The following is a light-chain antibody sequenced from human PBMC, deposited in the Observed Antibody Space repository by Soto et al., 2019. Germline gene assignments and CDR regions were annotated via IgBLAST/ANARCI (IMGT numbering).Light chain of an antibody. V-gene: IGKV3-15*01. CDR2: CAS. Sequence: EIVMTQSPATLSVSPGERATLSCRASQSVSSNLAWYQQKPGRSPRLLIYCASTRGTGIPARFSGSGSGTEFTLTISSLQSEDFAVYYCQQYNNWPPYTFGQATKLEIK. CDR1: QSVSSN. J-gene: IGKJ2*01. CDR3: QQYNNWPPYT.